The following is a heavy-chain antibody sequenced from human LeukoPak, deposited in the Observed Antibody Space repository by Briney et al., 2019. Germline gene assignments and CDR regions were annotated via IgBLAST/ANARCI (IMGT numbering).Heavy chain of an antibody. V-gene: IGHV3-21*01. CDR3: ARVVVVVPGEGLDY. CDR2: ISSSSSYI. CDR1: GFTFSSYS. J-gene: IGHJ4*02. Sequence: GGSLRLSCAASGFTFSSYSMNWVRQAPGKGLEWVSSISSSSSYIYYADSVKGRFTISRDNAKNSLYLQMNSLRAEDTAVYYCARVVVVVPGEGLDYWGQGTLVTVSS. D-gene: IGHD3-22*01.